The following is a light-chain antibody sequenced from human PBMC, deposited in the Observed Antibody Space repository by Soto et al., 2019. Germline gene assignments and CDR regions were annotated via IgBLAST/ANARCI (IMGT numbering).Light chain of an antibody. CDR3: QQFDDSVT. Sequence: EIVLTQSPGTLSLSPGERATLSCRTSQTVSITYFAWYQQKPGQAPRLLIYGASDRATGTPDRFSGSGSGTDFTLTISRLEPEDSAVYYCQQFDDSVTFGQGTRLDIK. J-gene: IGKJ5*01. V-gene: IGKV3-20*01. CDR2: GAS. CDR1: QTVSITY.